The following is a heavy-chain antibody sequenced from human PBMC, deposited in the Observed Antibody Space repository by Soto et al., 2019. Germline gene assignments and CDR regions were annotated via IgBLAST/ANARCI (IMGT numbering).Heavy chain of an antibody. CDR2: ISASGSYT. D-gene: IGHD3-22*01. CDR3: ASEVIEVTTGMDV. CDR1: GFVFSSYS. J-gene: IGHJ6*02. Sequence: EVILVESGGGLVKPGGSLRLSCANSGFVFSSYSMNWVRQAPGKGLEWVSSISASGSYTFHADSVKGRFTISRDNANNLLYLQMSSLRADDTAVYYCASEVIEVTTGMDVWGQGTTVTVSS. V-gene: IGHV3-21*01.